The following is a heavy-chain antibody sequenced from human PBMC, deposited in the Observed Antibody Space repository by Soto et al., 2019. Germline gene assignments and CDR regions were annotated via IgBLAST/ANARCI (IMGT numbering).Heavy chain of an antibody. V-gene: IGHV4-61*01. CDR3: ARAGAVADPFDY. Sequence: QVQLQESGPGLVKPSETLSLTCTVSGGSVSSGRYYWSWIRQPPGKGLEWIGHIDYSGSTNYNPSLKSRXXIXVXXSKTPFSLKLSSVTAADTAVYYCARAGAVADPFDYWGQGTLVTVSS. D-gene: IGHD6-19*01. CDR2: IDYSGST. J-gene: IGHJ4*02. CDR1: GGSVSSGRYY.